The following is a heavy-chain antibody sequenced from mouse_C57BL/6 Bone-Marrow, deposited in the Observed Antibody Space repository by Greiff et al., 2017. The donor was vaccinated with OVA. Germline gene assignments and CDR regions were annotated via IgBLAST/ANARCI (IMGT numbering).Heavy chain of an antibody. D-gene: IGHD1-1*01. CDR1: GYTFTDYY. J-gene: IGHJ1*03. V-gene: IGHV1-26*01. CDR2: INPNNGGT. CDR3: AKMKSYLLLRYFDV. Sequence: VQLQQSGPELVKPGASVKISCKASGYTFTDYYMNWVKQSLGKSLQWIGDINPNNGGTSYNQKFKGKATFTVDKSSSTAYLELRSLTSEDSAVYYCAKMKSYLLLRYFDVWGTGTTVTVSS.